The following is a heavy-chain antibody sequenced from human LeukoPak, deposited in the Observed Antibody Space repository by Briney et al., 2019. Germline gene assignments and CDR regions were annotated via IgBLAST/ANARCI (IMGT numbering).Heavy chain of an antibody. V-gene: IGHV3-7*04. J-gene: IGHJ4*02. D-gene: IGHD5-18*01. Sequence: GGSLRLSCAASGFSYRNSWMTWVRQAPGKGLEWVANIKEDGSAKNYVDSVKGRFTISRDNAKNSLYLHMSSLRAKDTAVYYCARGRAGYSYGYDYWGQGTLVTVSS. CDR2: IKEDGSAK. CDR1: GFSYRNSW. CDR3: ARGRAGYSYGYDY.